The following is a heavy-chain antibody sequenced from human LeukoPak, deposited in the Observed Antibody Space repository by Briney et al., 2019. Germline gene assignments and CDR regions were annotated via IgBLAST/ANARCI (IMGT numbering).Heavy chain of an antibody. V-gene: IGHV3-23*01. CDR1: GFTFSSYA. D-gene: IGHD5-12*01. J-gene: IGHJ4*02. CDR3: AKSYNGYESKPDY. Sequence: GGSLRLSCAASGFTFSSYAMSWVRQATGKGLEWVSSISNSGGRTFYTDSVKGRFTISRDNSKITLYLQMNSLRAEDTAVYYCAKSYNGYESKPDYWGQGTLVTVSS. CDR2: ISNSGGRT.